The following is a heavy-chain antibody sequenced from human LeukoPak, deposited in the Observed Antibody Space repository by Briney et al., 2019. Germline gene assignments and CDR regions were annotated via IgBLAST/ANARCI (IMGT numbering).Heavy chain of an antibody. V-gene: IGHV3-48*03. D-gene: IGHD4-23*01. Sequence: PGGSLRLSCAASGFTFSSYNMNWVRQAPGKGPEWVSYISSSSSTIYYADSVKGRFTISRYNAKNSLYLQMNSLRAEDTAVSYCANGGNYYLDYWGQGTLVTVSS. CDR1: GFTFSSYN. J-gene: IGHJ4*02. CDR2: ISSSSSTI. CDR3: ANGGNYYLDY.